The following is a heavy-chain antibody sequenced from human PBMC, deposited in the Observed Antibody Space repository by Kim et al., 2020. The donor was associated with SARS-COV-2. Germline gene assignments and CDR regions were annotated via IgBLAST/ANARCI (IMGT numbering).Heavy chain of an antibody. D-gene: IGHD2-2*02. CDR3: ATEGNQPLLYRTRQKLYGMDV. CDR1: GYTFTSYA. V-gene: IGHV7-4-1*02. Sequence: ASVKVSCKASGYTFTSYAMNWVRQAPGQGLEWMGWINTNTGNPTYAQGFTGRFVFSLDTSVSTAYLQISSLKAEDTAVYYCATEGNQPLLYRTRQKLYGMDVWGQGTTVTVSS. CDR2: INTNTGNP. J-gene: IGHJ6*02.